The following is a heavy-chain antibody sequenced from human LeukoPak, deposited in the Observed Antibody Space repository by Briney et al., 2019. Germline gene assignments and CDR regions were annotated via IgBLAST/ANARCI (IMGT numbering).Heavy chain of an antibody. J-gene: IGHJ3*02. V-gene: IGHV4-59*08. Sequence: SETLSLTCTVSGGSINSYYWSWIRQPPGKGLEWIGYIYYSGSTDYNPSLKSRVTISVDTSNNKFSLKLTSLTAADTAVYYCVRHLSAGRPAFDIWGQGTMVTVSS. D-gene: IGHD2-15*01. CDR1: GGSINSYY. CDR2: IYYSGST. CDR3: VRHLSAGRPAFDI.